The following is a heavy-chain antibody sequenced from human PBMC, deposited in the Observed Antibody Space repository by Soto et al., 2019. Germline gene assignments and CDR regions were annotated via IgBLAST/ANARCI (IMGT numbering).Heavy chain of an antibody. Sequence: PSETLSLTCTVSGDSISSNSHYLGWIRQPPGKGLESIANIHYGGSTYYTPSLKNRVTISADTSNNQFSLRLNSVTAADTAVYYCARQHYYDSSGYYTWNWGQGTLVTVSS. CDR2: IHYGGST. V-gene: IGHV4-39*01. CDR1: GDSISSNSHY. CDR3: ARQHYYDSSGYYTWN. J-gene: IGHJ4*02. D-gene: IGHD3-22*01.